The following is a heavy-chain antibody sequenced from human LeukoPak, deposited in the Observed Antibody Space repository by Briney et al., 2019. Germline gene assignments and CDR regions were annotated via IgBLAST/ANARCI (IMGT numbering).Heavy chain of an antibody. D-gene: IGHD3-9*01. CDR3: AREGVDVLTGSTYYFDY. J-gene: IGHJ4*02. CDR2: ISTYNDNT. V-gene: IGHV1-18*04. Sequence: ASVKVPCKASGYTFTNHAINWVRQAPGQGLEWMGWISTYNDNTKYAQNFQGRVTMTTDTSTSTAYMELRSLRSDDTAVYYCAREGVDVLTGSTYYFDYWGQGTLVTVSS. CDR1: GYTFTNHA.